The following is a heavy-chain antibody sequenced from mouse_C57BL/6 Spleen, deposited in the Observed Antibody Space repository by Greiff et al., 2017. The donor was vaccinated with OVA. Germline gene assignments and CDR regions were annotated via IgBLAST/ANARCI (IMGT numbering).Heavy chain of an antibody. CDR1: GFTFSDAW. CDR3: TRVTTVGYYFDY. V-gene: IGHV6-6*01. D-gene: IGHD1-1*01. CDR2: IRNKANNHAT. J-gene: IGHJ2*01. Sequence: EVQGVESGGGLVQPGGSMKLSCAASGFTFSDAWMDWVRQSPEKGLEWVAEIRNKANNHATYYAESVKGRFTISRDDSKSSVYLQMNSLRAEDTGIYYCTRVTTVGYYFDYWGQGTTLTVSS.